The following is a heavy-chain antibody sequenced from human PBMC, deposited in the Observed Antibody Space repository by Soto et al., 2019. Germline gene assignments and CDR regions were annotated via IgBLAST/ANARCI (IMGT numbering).Heavy chain of an antibody. Sequence: ASVKVSCKASGYTFTGYYMHWVRQAPGQGLEWMGWINPNSGGTNYAQKFQGRVTMTRDTSISTAYMELIRLRSDDTAVHYCARDQRVSSGWIYYYYGMDVWGQGTTVTVSS. V-gene: IGHV1-2*02. J-gene: IGHJ6*02. CDR1: GYTFTGYY. CDR2: INPNSGGT. CDR3: ARDQRVSSGWIYYYYGMDV. D-gene: IGHD6-19*01.